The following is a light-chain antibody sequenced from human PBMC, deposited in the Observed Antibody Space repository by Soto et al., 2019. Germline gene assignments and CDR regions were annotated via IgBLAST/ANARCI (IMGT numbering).Light chain of an antibody. CDR3: CSYAGSSTFLYV. V-gene: IGLV2-23*03. J-gene: IGLJ1*01. Sequence: SVLTQPPPLSGSPGQSITLSRPGNSSDVGSYNLVSWYQQHPGKAPKLMIYEGSKRPSGVSNRFSGSKSGNTASLTISGLQAEDEADYYCCSYAGSSTFLYVFGTGTKVTVL. CDR1: SSDVGSYNL. CDR2: EGS.